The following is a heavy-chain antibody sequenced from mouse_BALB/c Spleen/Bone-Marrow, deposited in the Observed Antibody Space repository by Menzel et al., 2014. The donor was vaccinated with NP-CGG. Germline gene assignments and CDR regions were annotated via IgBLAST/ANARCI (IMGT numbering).Heavy chain of an antibody. CDR3: ARSSYGYDRQAYFFDY. J-gene: IGHJ2*01. Sequence: EVKLMESGGGLVQPGGSRKLSCAASGFTFSSFGMHWVRQAPEKGLEWVAYISSGSSTIYYADTVKGRFTISRDNPKNTLFLQMTSLRSEDTAMYYCARSSYGYDRQAYFFDYWGQGTTLTASS. CDR2: ISSGSSTI. D-gene: IGHD2-2*01. V-gene: IGHV5-17*02. CDR1: GFTFSSFG.